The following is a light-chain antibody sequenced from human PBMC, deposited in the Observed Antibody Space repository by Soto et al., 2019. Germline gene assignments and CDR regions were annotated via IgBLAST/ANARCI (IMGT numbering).Light chain of an antibody. Sequence: EIVLTQSPATLSLSPGERATLSCRASQSVSSYLAWYQQKPGQAPRLLIYDASNRATGIPGRFSGSGSGTDFTLTISSLEPEDFAVYYCQQRSNWPLTFGHGTRLEIK. V-gene: IGKV3-11*01. CDR3: QQRSNWPLT. J-gene: IGKJ5*01. CDR1: QSVSSY. CDR2: DAS.